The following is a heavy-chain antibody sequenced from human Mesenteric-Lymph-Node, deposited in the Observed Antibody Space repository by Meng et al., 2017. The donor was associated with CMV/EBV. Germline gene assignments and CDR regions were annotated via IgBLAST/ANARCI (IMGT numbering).Heavy chain of an antibody. J-gene: IGHJ4*02. Sequence: ASVKVSCKASGYTFTDYGVSWVRQAPGQGLEWVGWITAYRGNTGNTNYARKFQGRVTMTRDTSTTTAYLELTNLRSDDTAVYYCARTLSSGGGGYYGFWGQGTLVTVSS. CDR1: GYTFTDYG. CDR3: ARTLSSGGGGYYGF. D-gene: IGHD3-3*01. CDR2: ITAYRGNTGNT. V-gene: IGHV1-18*01.